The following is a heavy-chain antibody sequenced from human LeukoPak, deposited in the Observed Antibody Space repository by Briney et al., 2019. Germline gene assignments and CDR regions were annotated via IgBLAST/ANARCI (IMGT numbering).Heavy chain of an antibody. J-gene: IGHJ4*02. Sequence: SETLSLTCTVSGGSISSYYWSWIRQPPGKGLEWIGYIYYSGSTNYNPSLKSRVTISVDTSKNQFSLKLSSVTAADTAVYYCARYGRGYSYGYIGWGQGTLVTVSS. V-gene: IGHV4-59*12. CDR2: IYYSGST. D-gene: IGHD5-18*01. CDR1: GGSISSYY. CDR3: ARYGRGYSYGYIG.